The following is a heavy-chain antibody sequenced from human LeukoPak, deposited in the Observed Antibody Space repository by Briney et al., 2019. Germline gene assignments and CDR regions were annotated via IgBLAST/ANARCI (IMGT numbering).Heavy chain of an antibody. CDR1: GFTFSSYW. D-gene: IGHD3-16*01. Sequence: GGSLRLSCAASGFTFSSYWMSWVRQAPGKGLEWVANIKPDGSEKYYVDSVKGRFTISRDNAKNSLYLQMNSLRAEDTAVYYCARDFVRLGFAHYFEYWGQGTLV. V-gene: IGHV3-7*01. CDR3: ARDFVRLGFAHYFEY. CDR2: IKPDGSEK. J-gene: IGHJ4*02.